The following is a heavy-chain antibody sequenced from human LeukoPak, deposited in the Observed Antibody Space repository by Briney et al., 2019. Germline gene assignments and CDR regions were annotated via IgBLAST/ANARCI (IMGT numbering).Heavy chain of an antibody. CDR1: GYAFSAYT. CDR2: ISVYNGDT. J-gene: IGHJ4*02. CDR3: AGVLKNHYDRNGYSDY. V-gene: IGHV1-18*01. D-gene: IGHD3-22*01. Sequence: ASVKVSCKASGYAFSAYTLTWVRQAPGQGLEWMGWISVYNGDTKYAQRLQGRVTMTTDTSSSTAYMELTSLTSADTAVYYCAGVLKNHYDRNGYSDYWGQGTLVTVST.